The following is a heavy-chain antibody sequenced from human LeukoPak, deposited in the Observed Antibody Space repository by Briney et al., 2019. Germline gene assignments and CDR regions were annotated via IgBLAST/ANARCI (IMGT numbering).Heavy chain of an antibody. CDR1: GFTFDDYA. J-gene: IGHJ3*02. Sequence: GGSLRLSCAASGFTFDDYAMHWVRQAPGKGLEWVSGISWNSGSTGYADSVKGRFTISRDNAKNSLYLQMNSLRAGDMALYYCAKDATPRDGYSYDAFDIWGQGTMVTVSS. CDR3: AKDATPRDGYSYDAFDI. V-gene: IGHV3-9*03. D-gene: IGHD5-24*01. CDR2: ISWNSGST.